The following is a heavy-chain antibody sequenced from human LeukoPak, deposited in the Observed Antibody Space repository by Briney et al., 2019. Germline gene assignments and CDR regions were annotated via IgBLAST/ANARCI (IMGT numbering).Heavy chain of an antibody. V-gene: IGHV1-69*13. CDR1: GGTVSSYA. CDR3: AREGTDRLRGAFDI. CDR2: IIPIFGTA. D-gene: IGHD1-1*01. Sequence: GASVKVSCKASGGTVSSYAISWVRQAPGQGLEWMGGIIPIFGTANYAQKFQGRVTITADESTSTAYMELSSLRSEDTAVYYCAREGTDRLRGAFDIWGQGTMVTVSS. J-gene: IGHJ3*02.